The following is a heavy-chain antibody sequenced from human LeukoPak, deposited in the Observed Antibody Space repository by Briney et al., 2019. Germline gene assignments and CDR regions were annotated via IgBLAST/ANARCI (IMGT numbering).Heavy chain of an antibody. J-gene: IGHJ6*03. Sequence: SETLSLTCAVYGGSFSNYYWSWIRQPPGRGLEWIGEINDSGRTNYNPSLMSRVTVSVDTSKNQFSLRLTSVTATDTAVYYCAGRWNYGRNYYFAVWGNGATLSVSS. D-gene: IGHD1-7*01. CDR3: AGRWNYGRNYYFAV. CDR1: GGSFSNYY. V-gene: IGHV4-34*01. CDR2: INDSGRT.